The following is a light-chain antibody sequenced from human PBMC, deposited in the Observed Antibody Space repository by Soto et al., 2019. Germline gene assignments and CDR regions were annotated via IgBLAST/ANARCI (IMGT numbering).Light chain of an antibody. Sequence: QSVLTQPASVSGSPGQSITISCTGTSSDIGSYNLVSWYQQDPGKAPKLLIYDVSERPSGVSNRFSSSKSGNTASLTISGLQVEDEADYYCCSYAGSSALVFGGGTKVTVL. V-gene: IGLV2-23*02. J-gene: IGLJ3*02. CDR3: CSYAGSSALV. CDR1: SSDIGSYNL. CDR2: DVS.